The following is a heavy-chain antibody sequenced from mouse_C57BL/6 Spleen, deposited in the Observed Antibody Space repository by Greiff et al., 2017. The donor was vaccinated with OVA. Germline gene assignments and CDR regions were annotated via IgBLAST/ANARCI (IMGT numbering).Heavy chain of an antibody. CDR1: GFTFSDYG. CDR3: ARWKVVPYAMDY. D-gene: IGHD1-1*01. Sequence: EVQLVESGGGLVKPGGSLKLSCAASGFTFSDYGMHWVRQAPEKGLEWVAYISSGSSTIYYADTVKGRFTISRDNAKNTLFLQMTSLRSEDTAMYYCARWKVVPYAMDYWGQGTSVTVSS. CDR2: ISSGSSTI. V-gene: IGHV5-17*01. J-gene: IGHJ4*01.